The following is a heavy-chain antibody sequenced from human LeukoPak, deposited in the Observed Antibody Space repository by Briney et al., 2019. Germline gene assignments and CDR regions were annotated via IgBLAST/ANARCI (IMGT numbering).Heavy chain of an antibody. CDR3: ARDDRDGYNPSGLDY. Sequence: GGSLRLSCRASAFIFSNHGMHWVRQAPGKGLEWVSSISSSSSYIYYADSVKGRFTISRDNAKNSLYLQMNSLRAEGTAVYYCARDDRDGYNPSGLDYWGQGTLVTVSS. V-gene: IGHV3-21*01. CDR1: AFIFSNHG. CDR2: ISSSSSYI. D-gene: IGHD5-24*01. J-gene: IGHJ4*02.